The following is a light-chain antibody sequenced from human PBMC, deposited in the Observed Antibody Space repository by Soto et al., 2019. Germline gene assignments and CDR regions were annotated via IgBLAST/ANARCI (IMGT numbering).Light chain of an antibody. CDR3: QQYGSSGT. Sequence: IVLTQSPCTLSLSTGERATLSCRASESVSSSNLAWYQQKPGQAPRLLIYGASNRATGIPDRFSGSGSGTDFTLTISRLEPEDFAVYYCQQYGSSGTFGQGTKVDI. CDR1: ESVSSSN. CDR2: GAS. J-gene: IGKJ1*01. V-gene: IGKV3-20*01.